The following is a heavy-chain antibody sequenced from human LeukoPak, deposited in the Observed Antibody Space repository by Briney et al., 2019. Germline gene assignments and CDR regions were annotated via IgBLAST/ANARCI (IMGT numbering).Heavy chain of an antibody. Sequence: GASVKVSCKASGYTFTGYYMHWVRQAPGQGLEWMGWINPNSGGTNYAQKFQGRVTMTRDTSISTAYMELSRLRSDDTAVYYCARDPYSSSWPNWFDPWGQGTLVTVSS. CDR3: ARDPYSSSWPNWFDP. V-gene: IGHV1-2*02. CDR2: INPNSGGT. D-gene: IGHD6-13*01. CDR1: GYTFTGYY. J-gene: IGHJ5*02.